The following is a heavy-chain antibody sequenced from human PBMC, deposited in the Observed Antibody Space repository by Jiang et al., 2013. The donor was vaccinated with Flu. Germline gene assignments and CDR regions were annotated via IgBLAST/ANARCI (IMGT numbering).Heavy chain of an antibody. V-gene: IGHV4-59*01. CDR2: MLYSGIT. CDR1: GGSMNNYY. D-gene: IGHD2-15*01. Sequence: GSGLVKPSETLSLTCTVSGGSMNNYYWTWIRQPPGKGLEWIGYMLYSGITDYRPSLKSRVTISLDTSKNQFSLKLNSVNTADTAVYYCARGYCSSGSCWFDPWGQGTQVTVSS. J-gene: IGHJ5*02. CDR3: ARGYCSSGSCWFDP.